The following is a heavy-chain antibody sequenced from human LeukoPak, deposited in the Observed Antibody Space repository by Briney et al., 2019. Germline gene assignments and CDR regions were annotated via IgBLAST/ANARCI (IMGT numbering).Heavy chain of an antibody. Sequence: GASVKVSCKASGYTFTSYGISWVRQARGQGLEWMGWISAYNGNTNYAQKLQGRVTMTTDTSTSTAYMELRSLRSDDTAVYYCARDIFGYCSSTSCNNWFDPWGQGTLVTVSS. CDR3: ARDIFGYCSSTSCNNWFDP. CDR2: ISAYNGNT. J-gene: IGHJ5*02. D-gene: IGHD2-2*01. CDR1: GYTFTSYG. V-gene: IGHV1-18*04.